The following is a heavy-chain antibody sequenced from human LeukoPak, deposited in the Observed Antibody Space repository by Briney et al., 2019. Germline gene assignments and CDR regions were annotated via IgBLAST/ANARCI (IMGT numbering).Heavy chain of an antibody. D-gene: IGHD4-11*01. V-gene: IGHV3-33*01. CDR1: GFTFSSYG. CDR3: ARPYYSNYYYYGMDV. Sequence: GRSLRLSCAASGFTFSSYGMHWVRQAPGKGLEWVGVISYDGSNKYYADSVKGRFTISRDNSKNTLYLQMNSLRDEDTAVYYCARPYYSNYYYYGMDVWGQGTTVTVSS. CDR2: ISYDGSNK. J-gene: IGHJ6*02.